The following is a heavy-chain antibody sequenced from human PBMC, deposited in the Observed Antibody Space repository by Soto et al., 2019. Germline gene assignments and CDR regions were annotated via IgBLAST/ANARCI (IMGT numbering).Heavy chain of an antibody. CDR1: GFSFSDYS. D-gene: IGHD1-1*01. CDR3: VRESMSGTGWFDP. CDR2: IDSSSVYI. Sequence: EVQLVESGGGLVKPGGSLRLSCAASGFSFSDYSMNWVRQAPGKRLEWVSSIDSSSVYIYYADSLKGRFTISRDNAKNSLYLQMNSLRAEDTAVYYCVRESMSGTGWFDPWGQGTLVTVSS. V-gene: IGHV3-21*02. J-gene: IGHJ5*02.